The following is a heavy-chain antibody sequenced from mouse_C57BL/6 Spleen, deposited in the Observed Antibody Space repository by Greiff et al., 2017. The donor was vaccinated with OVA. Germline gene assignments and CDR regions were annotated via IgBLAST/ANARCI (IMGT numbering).Heavy chain of an antibody. D-gene: IGHD2-4*01. V-gene: IGHV1-55*01. CDR3: ARFDYGTMDY. CDR2: IYPGSGSS. Sequence: QVQLKQPGAELVKPGASVKMSCKASGYTFTSYWITWVKQRPGQGLEWIGDIYPGSGSSNYNEKFKSKATLTVDTSSSTAYMQLSSLTSEDSAVYYCARFDYGTMDYWGQGTSVTVSS. CDR1: GYTFTSYW. J-gene: IGHJ4*01.